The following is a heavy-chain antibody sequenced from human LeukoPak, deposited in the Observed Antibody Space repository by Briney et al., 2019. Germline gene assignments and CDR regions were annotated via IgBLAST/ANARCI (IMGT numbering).Heavy chain of an antibody. Sequence: GASVKVSCKASGYTFTGYYMHWVRQAPGQGLEWMGWINPNSGGTNYAQKFQGRVTMTRNTSISTAYMELSSLRSEDTAVYYCAFMVGDWELRNFDYWGQGTLVTVSS. V-gene: IGHV1-2*02. CDR1: GYTFTGYY. D-gene: IGHD1-26*01. CDR2: INPNSGGT. J-gene: IGHJ4*02. CDR3: AFMVGDWELRNFDY.